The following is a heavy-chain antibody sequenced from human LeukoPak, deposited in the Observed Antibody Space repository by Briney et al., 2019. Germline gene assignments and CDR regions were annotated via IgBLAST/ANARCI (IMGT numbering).Heavy chain of an antibody. CDR3: AREGLGAVAEDAFDI. CDR2: IKEDESEK. Sequence: GGSLRLSCAASGFTFSTYWMSWVRQAPGKGLEWVANIKEDESEKYYVDSVKGRFTISRDNAKNSLYLQMNSLRAEDTAVYYCAREGLGAVAEDAFDIWGQGTMVTVSS. CDR1: GFTFSTYW. D-gene: IGHD6-19*01. V-gene: IGHV3-7*01. J-gene: IGHJ3*02.